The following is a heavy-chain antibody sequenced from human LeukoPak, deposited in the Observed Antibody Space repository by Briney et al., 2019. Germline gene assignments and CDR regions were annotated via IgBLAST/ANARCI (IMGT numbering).Heavy chain of an antibody. V-gene: IGHV3-21*04. CDR2: ISSSSSYI. J-gene: IGHJ4*02. Sequence: PGGSLRLSCAASGFTFSSYSMNWVRQAPGKGLEWASSISSSSSYIYYADSVKGRFTISRDNAKNSLYLQMTSLRAEDTAVYYCAKVPRGGGSGYFFDFWGQGALVAVSS. D-gene: IGHD3-22*01. CDR1: GFTFSSYS. CDR3: AKVPRGGGSGYFFDF.